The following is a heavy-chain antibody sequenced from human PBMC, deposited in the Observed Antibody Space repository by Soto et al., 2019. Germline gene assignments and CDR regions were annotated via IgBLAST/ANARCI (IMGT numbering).Heavy chain of an antibody. V-gene: IGHV1-18*01. CDR3: ARVGVDFWSGYHKGDYYYGMDV. CDR1: GYTFTSYG. Sequence: ASVKVSCKASGYTFTSYGISWVRQAPGQGLEWMGWISAYNGNTNYARKLRGRVTMTTDTSTSTAYMELRSLRSDDTAVYYCARVGVDFWSGYHKGDYYYGMDVWGQGTTVTVSS. J-gene: IGHJ6*02. CDR2: ISAYNGNT. D-gene: IGHD3-3*01.